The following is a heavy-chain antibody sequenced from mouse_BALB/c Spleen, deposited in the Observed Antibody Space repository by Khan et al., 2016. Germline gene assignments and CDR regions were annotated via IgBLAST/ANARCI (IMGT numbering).Heavy chain of an antibody. CDR3: NTRRNYGGYYVEMDY. CDR2: IHPGSGGT. Sequence: VQLQESGAELVRPGASVKLSCKATGYTFTDYEMHWVKQTPVHGLEWIGVIHPGSGGTAYNQKFKGKATLTADTSSSTAYMELSSLTSEDSAVYDCNTRRNYGGYYVEMDYWGQETSVTVSS. CDR1: GYTFTDYE. V-gene: IGHV1-15*01. D-gene: IGHD2-3*01. J-gene: IGHJ4*01.